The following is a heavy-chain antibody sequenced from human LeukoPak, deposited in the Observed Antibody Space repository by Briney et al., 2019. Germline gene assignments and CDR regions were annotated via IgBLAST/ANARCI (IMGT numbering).Heavy chain of an antibody. CDR1: GGSIRSGTYY. D-gene: IGHD6-13*01. V-gene: IGHV4-31*03. Sequence: PSETLSLTCTVSGGSIRSGTYYWSWIRQHPGKGLEWIGYIYYTGSTYYNPSLKSRVTISVDTSKSQFSLKLSSVSAADTAVYYCTSTTVAAGGKGDWFDPWGQGTLVTVSS. J-gene: IGHJ5*02. CDR2: IYYTGST. CDR3: TSTTVAAGGKGDWFDP.